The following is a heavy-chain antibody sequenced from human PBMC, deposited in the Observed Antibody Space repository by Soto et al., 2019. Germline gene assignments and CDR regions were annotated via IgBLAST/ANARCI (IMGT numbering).Heavy chain of an antibody. J-gene: IGHJ6*02. Sequence: QVQLVQSGAEMKEPGDSVRVSCEASGYTFTSYYIHWVLQAPGQGLEWMGWINPKFGDTTYAQDFQGRVSMTTDMSISTGYMELSRLTSDDAAIYYCARNMDYYYGPGSGNGHGFWGQGTTVTVFS. CDR1: GYTFTSYY. V-gene: IGHV1-2*02. CDR2: INPKFGDT. D-gene: IGHD3-10*01. CDR3: ARNMDYYYGPGSGNGHGF.